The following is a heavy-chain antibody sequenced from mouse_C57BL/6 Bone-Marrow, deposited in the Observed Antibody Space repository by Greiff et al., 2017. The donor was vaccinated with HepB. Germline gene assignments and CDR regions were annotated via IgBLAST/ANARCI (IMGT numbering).Heavy chain of an antibody. Sequence: EVQLVESGGGLVKPGGSLKLSCAASGFTFSSYTMSWVRQTPEKRLEWVATISGGGGNTYYPDSVKGRFTISRDNAKNTLYLQMSSLRSEDTALYYCARNYYGSSWAYWGQGTVVTVSA. J-gene: IGHJ3*01. V-gene: IGHV5-9*01. CDR2: ISGGGGNT. CDR1: GFTFSSYT. CDR3: ARNYYGSSWAY. D-gene: IGHD1-1*01.